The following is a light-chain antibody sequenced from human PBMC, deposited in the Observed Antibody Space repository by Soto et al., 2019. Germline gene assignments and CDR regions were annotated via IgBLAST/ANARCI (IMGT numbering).Light chain of an antibody. J-gene: IGKJ1*01. CDR3: QQYGT. Sequence: DIHLTQSPSSVSASVGDRVTITCRASQGISSWLAWYQQKPGKAPKLLIYDVSSLESGVPSRFSGSGSGTEFTLTISSLQHDDFATYYCQQYGTFGQGTKVDIK. V-gene: IGKV1-12*01. CDR1: QGISSW. CDR2: DVS.